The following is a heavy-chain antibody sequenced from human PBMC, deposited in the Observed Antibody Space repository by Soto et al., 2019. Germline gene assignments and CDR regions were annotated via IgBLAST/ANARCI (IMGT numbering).Heavy chain of an antibody. V-gene: IGHV4-61*01. Sequence: TSETLSLTCTVSGGSVSSGSYYWSWIRQPPGKGLEWIGYIYYSGSTNYNPSLKSRVTISVDTSKNQFSLKLSSVAAADTAVYYCAGGYSGYELDYWGQGTLVTVSS. CDR2: IYYSGST. J-gene: IGHJ4*02. CDR1: GGSVSSGSYY. D-gene: IGHD5-12*01. CDR3: AGGYSGYELDY.